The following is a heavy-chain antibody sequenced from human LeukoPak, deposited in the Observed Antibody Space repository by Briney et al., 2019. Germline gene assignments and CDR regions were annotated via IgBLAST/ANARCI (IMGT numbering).Heavy chain of an antibody. CDR1: GFTFSSYW. Sequence: GSLSLSCAASGFTFSSYWMHWVRQAPGKGLVGVPRINSDGSSTSYADSVKGRFTISRDNAKNTLYLQMNSLRAEDTAVYYCARAYDSSGYWLYYFDYWGQGTLVTVSS. J-gene: IGHJ4*02. CDR3: ARAYDSSGYWLYYFDY. V-gene: IGHV3-74*01. CDR2: INSDGSST. D-gene: IGHD3-22*01.